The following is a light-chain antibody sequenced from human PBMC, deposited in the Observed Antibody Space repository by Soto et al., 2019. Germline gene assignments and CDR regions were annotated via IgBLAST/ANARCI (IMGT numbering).Light chain of an antibody. J-gene: IGKJ4*01. V-gene: IGKV3-15*01. CDR2: GAS. CDR3: QQYGSSLLT. CDR1: QSLSSN. Sequence: EIVMTQSPATLSVSPGERATLSCRASQSLSSNLAWYQQKPGQAPRLLIYGASTRATGIPARFRGSGSGTDFSLTISRLEPEDSAVYYCQQYGSSLLTFGGGTKVDIK.